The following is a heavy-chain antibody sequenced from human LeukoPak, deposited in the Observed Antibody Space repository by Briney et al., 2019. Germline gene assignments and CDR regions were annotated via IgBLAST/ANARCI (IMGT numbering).Heavy chain of an antibody. D-gene: IGHD6-13*01. CDR2: ISSSSSYI. J-gene: IGHJ4*02. CDR3: AKLGSSWYAGDY. V-gene: IGHV3-21*04. CDR1: GFTFSSYS. Sequence: PGGSLRLSCAASGFTFSSYSMNWVRQAPGKGLEWVSSISSSSSYIYYADSVKGRFTISRDNSKNTLYLQMNSLRAEDTAVYYCAKLGSSWYAGDYWGQGTLVTVSS.